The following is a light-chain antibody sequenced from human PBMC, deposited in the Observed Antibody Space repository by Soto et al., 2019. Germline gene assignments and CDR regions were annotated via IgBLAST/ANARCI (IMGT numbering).Light chain of an antibody. J-gene: IGKJ5*01. CDR1: QSVSSY. CDR3: QQRSNWPIT. V-gene: IGKV3-11*01. Sequence: EIVITPVPATPSVSPGERATLSRRANQSVSSYLAWYQQKPGQAPRLLIYDASNRATGIPARFSGSGSGTDFTLTISSLEPEDFAVYYCQQRSNWPITFGQGTRLEIK. CDR2: DAS.